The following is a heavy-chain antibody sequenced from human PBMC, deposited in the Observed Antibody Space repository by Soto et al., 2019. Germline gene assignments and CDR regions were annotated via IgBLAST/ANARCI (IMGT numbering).Heavy chain of an antibody. CDR2: IYHSGGT. Sequence: QVQLQESGPGLVKPSGTLSLTCAVSSGSISSSNWWRWVRQPPGKGLEWIGEIYHSGGTNYNPSFKRRVAISIDKSKNQFPLKLSSVTAADTAVYYCARAGLIVAGFDYWGQGTLVTVSS. V-gene: IGHV4-4*02. CDR3: ARAGLIVAGFDY. CDR1: SGSISSSNW. D-gene: IGHD6-19*01. J-gene: IGHJ4*02.